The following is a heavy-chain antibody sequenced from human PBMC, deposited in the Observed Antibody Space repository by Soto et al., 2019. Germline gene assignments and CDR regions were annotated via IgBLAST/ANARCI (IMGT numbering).Heavy chain of an antibody. Sequence: SETLSLTCAVSGGSISSSNWWSWVRQPPGKGLEWIGEIYHSGSTNYNPSLKSRVTISVDKSKNQFSLKLSSVTAADTAVYYCARSPYYDYYYYSGMDVWGQGPTVTVYS. D-gene: IGHD3-10*01. CDR1: GGSISSSNW. V-gene: IGHV4-4*02. CDR2: IYHSGST. J-gene: IGHJ6*01. CDR3: ARSPYYDYYYYSGMDV.